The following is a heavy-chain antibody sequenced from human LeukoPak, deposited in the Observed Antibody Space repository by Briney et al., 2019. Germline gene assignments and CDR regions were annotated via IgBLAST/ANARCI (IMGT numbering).Heavy chain of an antibody. V-gene: IGHV3-7*01. CDR2: IKEDGSEK. J-gene: IGHJ4*02. CDR3: ARDYTGGWNDF. CDR1: GFTFRKHW. D-gene: IGHD7-27*01. Sequence: GGSLRLSCTAAGFTFRKHWMSWVRQAIGKGLECVAKIKEDGSEKHYVDSVKGRFTISRDNARNSLYLQMNNLRADDTAVYYCARDYTGGWNDFWGQGTLVTVSS.